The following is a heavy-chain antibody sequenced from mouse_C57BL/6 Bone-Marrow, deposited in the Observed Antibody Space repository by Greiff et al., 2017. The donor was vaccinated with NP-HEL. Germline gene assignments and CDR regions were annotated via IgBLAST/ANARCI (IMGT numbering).Heavy chain of an antibody. CDR2: ISDGGSYT. D-gene: IGHD2-4*01. J-gene: IGHJ2*01. CDR3: AREGGMITTVDY. V-gene: IGHV5-4*01. CDR1: GFTFSSYA. Sequence: EVHLVESGGGLVKPGGSLKLSCAASGFTFSSYAMSWVRQTPEKRLVWVATISDGGSYTYYPDNVKGRFTISRDNAKNNLYLQMSHLKSEDTAMYYCAREGGMITTVDYWGQGTTLTVSS.